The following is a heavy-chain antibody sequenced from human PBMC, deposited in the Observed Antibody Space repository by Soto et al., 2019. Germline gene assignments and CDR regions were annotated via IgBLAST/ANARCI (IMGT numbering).Heavy chain of an antibody. CDR3: ASGLSALRVGYFQH. J-gene: IGHJ1*01. CDR2: INHSGST. Sequence: QVQLQQWGAGLLKPSETLSLTCAVYGGSFSGYYWSWIRQPPGKGLEWIGEINHSGSTNYNPSLKRRGPISVAPSKNQFSLRLSSVTAADTAVYYCASGLSALRVGYFQHWGQGTLVTVSS. CDR1: GGSFSGYY. V-gene: IGHV4-34*01.